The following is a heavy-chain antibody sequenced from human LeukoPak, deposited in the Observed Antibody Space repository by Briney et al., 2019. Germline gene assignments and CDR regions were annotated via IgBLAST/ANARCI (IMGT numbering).Heavy chain of an antibody. CDR2: IWYDGSNK. V-gene: IGHV3-33*01. J-gene: IGHJ4*02. Sequence: PGRSLRLSCAASGFTFSSYGMHWVRQAPGKGLEWVAVIWYDGSNKYYADSVKGRFTISRDNSKNTLYLQMNSLRAEDTAVYYCARDPINYYDSSGYYDYWGQGTLVTGSS. CDR3: ARDPINYYDSSGYYDY. CDR1: GFTFSSYG. D-gene: IGHD3-22*01.